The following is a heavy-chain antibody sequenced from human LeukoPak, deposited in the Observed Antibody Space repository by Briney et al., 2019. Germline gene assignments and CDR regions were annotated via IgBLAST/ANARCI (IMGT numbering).Heavy chain of an antibody. Sequence: GGSLRLSCAASGFTFSTYAMSWVRQAPGKGLEWVSSIPASGGSTYYADSVKGRFTISRDNSKNSLYLQMNSLRAEDTAVYYCAKESSGGWYFDYWGQGTLVTVSS. J-gene: IGHJ4*02. V-gene: IGHV3-23*01. CDR3: AKESSGGWYFDY. CDR1: GFTFSTYA. CDR2: IPASGGST. D-gene: IGHD6-19*01.